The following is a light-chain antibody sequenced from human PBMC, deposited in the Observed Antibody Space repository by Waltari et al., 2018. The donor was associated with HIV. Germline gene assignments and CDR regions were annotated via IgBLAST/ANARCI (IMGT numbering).Light chain of an antibody. CDR1: RPTTGAGYE. J-gene: IGLJ2*01. CDR2: DIN. V-gene: IGLV1-40*01. CDR3: QSYDSSLSGVL. Sequence: QSVLTQPPSVSGAPGQRVTISCTGSRPTTGAGYEFHWYQPPPGTGPKLLRYDINNRPSGVPDRFSGSKSGTSASLAITGLQAEDEADYYCQSYDSSLSGVLFGGGTKLTVL.